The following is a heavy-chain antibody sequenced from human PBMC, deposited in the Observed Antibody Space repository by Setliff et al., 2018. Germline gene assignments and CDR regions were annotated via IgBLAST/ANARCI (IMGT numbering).Heavy chain of an antibody. Sequence: PSETLSLTCTVSGDSIYSGGYYWSCIRQHPGKGLEWIGYIYYSGSTYYNPSLKSRVTISIDTSKNQFSLKLSSVTAADTAVYYCARDHPGYSSSWYWFDSWGLGTLVTVSS. D-gene: IGHD6-13*01. CDR3: ARDHPGYSSSWYWFDS. V-gene: IGHV4-31*03. CDR2: IYYSGST. CDR1: GDSIYSGGYY. J-gene: IGHJ5*01.